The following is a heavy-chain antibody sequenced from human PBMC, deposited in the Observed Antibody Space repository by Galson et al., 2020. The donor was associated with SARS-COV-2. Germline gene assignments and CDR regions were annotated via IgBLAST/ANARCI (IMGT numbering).Heavy chain of an antibody. Sequence: QLGESLKISCAASGFAFNTFWMSWVRHVPGKGLEWVANINQDGSGKDFAGSVKGRFTTSRDNANNLVYLQMNSLRVEDTAVYYCARDIWPEDYWGQGTRVTVSS. V-gene: IGHV3-7*01. CDR3: ARDIWPEDY. D-gene: IGHD3-10*01. J-gene: IGHJ4*02. CDR1: GFAFNTFW. CDR2: INQDGSGK.